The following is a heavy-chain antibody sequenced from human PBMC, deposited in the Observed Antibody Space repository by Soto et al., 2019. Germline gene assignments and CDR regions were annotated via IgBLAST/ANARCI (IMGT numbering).Heavy chain of an antibody. J-gene: IGHJ4*02. D-gene: IGHD6-19*01. CDR2: IIPIFGTA. V-gene: IGHV1-69*01. Sequence: QVQLVESGGGVVQPGRSLRLSCAASGFTFSSYAISWVRQAPGQGLEWMGGIIPIFGTANYAQKFQGRVTITADESTSTAYMELSSLRSEDTAVYYCARGHSSGWYSWDYWGQGTLVTVSS. CDR3: ARGHSSGWYSWDY. CDR1: GFTFSSYA.